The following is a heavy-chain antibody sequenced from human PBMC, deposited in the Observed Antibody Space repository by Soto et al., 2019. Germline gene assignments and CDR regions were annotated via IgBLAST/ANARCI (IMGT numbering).Heavy chain of an antibody. CDR1: GFTFSIYS. D-gene: IGHD4-17*01. V-gene: IGHV3-48*01. J-gene: IGHJ3*02. CDR2: ISSGSSTI. CDR3: ARDSDLPSPLPAVTTIGDAFDI. Sequence: EVQLVESGGGLVQPGGSLRLSCAASGFTFSIYSMNWVRQAPGKGLEWVSYISSGSSTIYYADSVKGRFTISRDNAQNSLYLQMNSLRAEDTAVYYCARDSDLPSPLPAVTTIGDAFDIWGQGTMVTVSS.